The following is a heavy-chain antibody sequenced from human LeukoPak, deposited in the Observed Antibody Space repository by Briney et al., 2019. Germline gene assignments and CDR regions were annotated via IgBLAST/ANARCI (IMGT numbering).Heavy chain of an antibody. J-gene: IGHJ4*02. Sequence: ASVKVSCKASGYTFSGYYMHWVRQAPGQGLEWMGWINPNTGRTNYAQNFQGRVTMTRDMSISTAYMELSSLRSDDTAVYYCARVYCSSTSCYAAHIFLFDYWGQGTLVTVSS. V-gene: IGHV1-2*02. CDR3: ARVYCSSTSCYAAHIFLFDY. D-gene: IGHD2-2*01. CDR2: INPNTGRT. CDR1: GYTFSGYY.